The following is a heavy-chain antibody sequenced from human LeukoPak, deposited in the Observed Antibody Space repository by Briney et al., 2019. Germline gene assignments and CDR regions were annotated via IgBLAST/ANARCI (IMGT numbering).Heavy chain of an antibody. CDR1: GYSISSGYY. V-gene: IGHV4-38-2*02. D-gene: IGHD2-15*01. J-gene: IGHJ3*02. Sequence: SETLSLTCTVSGYSISSGYYWGWIRQPPGKGLEWIGSIYHSGSTYYNPSLKSRVTISVDTSKNQFSLKLSSVTAADTAVYYCARAGYCSGGSCYSSGAFDIWGQGTMVTVSS. CDR2: IYHSGST. CDR3: ARAGYCSGGSCYSSGAFDI.